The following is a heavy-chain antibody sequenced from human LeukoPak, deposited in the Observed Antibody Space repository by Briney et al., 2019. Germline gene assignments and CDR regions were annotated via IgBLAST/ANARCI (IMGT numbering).Heavy chain of an antibody. CDR2: IYSGGST. J-gene: IGHJ4*02. D-gene: IGHD2-21*02. CDR1: GFTVSSNY. Sequence: GGSLRLSCAASGFTVSSNYMSWVRQAPGKGLEWVSVIYSGGSTYYADSVKGRFTISRDNSKNTLYLQMNSLRAEDTAVYYCARVPNCGGDCYPFDYWGQGTLVTVSS. V-gene: IGHV3-66*01. CDR3: ARVPNCGGDCYPFDY.